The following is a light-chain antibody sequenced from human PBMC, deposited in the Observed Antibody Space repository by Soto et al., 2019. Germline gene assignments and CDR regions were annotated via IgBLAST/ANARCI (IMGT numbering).Light chain of an antibody. J-gene: IGKJ1*01. CDR1: QSVSSN. V-gene: IGKV3-15*01. Sequence: EIVMTQSPATLSVSPGERATLSCRASQSVSSNLAWYQQKPGQAPRLLIYRASTRATGIPARFSGSGSGTEFTLPISSLQSADFSVYYCQHYNNWPPWTFGQGTKVEIK. CDR2: RAS. CDR3: QHYNNWPPWT.